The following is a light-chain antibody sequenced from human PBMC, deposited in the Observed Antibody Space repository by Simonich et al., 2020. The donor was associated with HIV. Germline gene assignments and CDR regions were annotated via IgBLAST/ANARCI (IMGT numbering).Light chain of an antibody. V-gene: IGKV3-15*01. Sequence: EIVMTQSPVTLSVSPGERATPSCRVSQSVSNTLAWYQQKPGQAPRLLIYVASTRATGIPARFSGSGSGTEFTLTITSMQSEDFAVYYCQQYNYWLITFGQGTRLEIK. J-gene: IGKJ5*01. CDR1: QSVSNT. CDR3: QQYNYWLIT. CDR2: VAS.